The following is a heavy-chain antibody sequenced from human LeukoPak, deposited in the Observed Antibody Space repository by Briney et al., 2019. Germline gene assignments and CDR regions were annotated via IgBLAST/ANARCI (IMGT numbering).Heavy chain of an antibody. J-gene: IGHJ4*02. CDR1: GFTFRSHA. Sequence: GGSLRLSCVGFGFTFRSHAMSWVRQAPEKGLEFVSGIYENGGTTYYADSVKGRFSISRDNSKNTLYLQMDSLRGEDTAVYYCAKDFRIGYSAHFDYWGQGALVTVSS. D-gene: IGHD2-21*01. CDR3: AKDFRIGYSAHFDY. CDR2: IYENGGTT. V-gene: IGHV3-23*01.